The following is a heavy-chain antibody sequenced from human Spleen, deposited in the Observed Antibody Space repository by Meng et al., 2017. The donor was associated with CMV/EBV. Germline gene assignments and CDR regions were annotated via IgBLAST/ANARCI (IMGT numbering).Heavy chain of an antibody. J-gene: IGHJ5*02. Sequence: ISSGGYYWSWIRQHPGKGLEWIGYIYYSGSTYYNPSLKSRVTISVDTSKNQFPLKLSSVTAADTAVYYCARDAQAARPGGRVDWFDPWGQGTLVTVSS. V-gene: IGHV4-31*02. D-gene: IGHD6-6*01. CDR2: IYYSGST. CDR3: ARDAQAARPGGRVDWFDP. CDR1: ISSGGYY.